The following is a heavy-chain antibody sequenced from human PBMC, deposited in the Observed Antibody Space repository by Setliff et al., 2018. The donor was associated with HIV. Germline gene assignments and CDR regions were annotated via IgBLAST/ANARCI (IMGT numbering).Heavy chain of an antibody. J-gene: IGHJ3*01. Sequence: ASVKVSCKASGYTFTGYYLHWVRQAPGRGFEWMGWLNPNSDGTNYAQMFQGRVTMTRDTSISTAYMKLTSLTSDDTAVYYCARVCPDPLCTRDAYDFWGLGTMVTVSS. V-gene: IGHV1-2*02. CDR3: ARVCPDPLCTRDAYDF. CDR1: GYTFTGYY. CDR2: LNPNSDGT.